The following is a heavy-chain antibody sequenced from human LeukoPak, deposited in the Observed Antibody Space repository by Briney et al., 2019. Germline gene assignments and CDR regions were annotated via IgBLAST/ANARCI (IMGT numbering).Heavy chain of an antibody. CDR1: GFTFSSYG. V-gene: IGHV3-30*02. Sequence: PGGSLRLFCAASGFTFSSYGMHWVRQAPGKGLEWVAFIRYDGSNKYYADSVKGRFTISRDNSKNTLYLQMNSLRAEDTAVYYCAKDNSRRLLGMPCDYWGQGTLVTVSS. CDR2: IRYDGSNK. J-gene: IGHJ4*02. CDR3: AKDNSRRLLGMPCDY. D-gene: IGHD4-23*01.